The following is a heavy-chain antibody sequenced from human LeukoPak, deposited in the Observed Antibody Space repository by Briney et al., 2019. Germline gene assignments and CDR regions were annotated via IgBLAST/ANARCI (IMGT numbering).Heavy chain of an antibody. Sequence: PSETLSLTCAVYGRSFSGYYWSWIRQPPGKGLEWIGEINHSGSTNYNPSLKSRVTTSVDTSKNQFSLKLSSVTAADTAVYYCARAVTISYYMDVWGKGTTVTVSS. CDR2: INHSGST. V-gene: IGHV4-34*01. D-gene: IGHD1-14*01. J-gene: IGHJ6*03. CDR3: ARAVTISYYMDV. CDR1: GRSFSGYY.